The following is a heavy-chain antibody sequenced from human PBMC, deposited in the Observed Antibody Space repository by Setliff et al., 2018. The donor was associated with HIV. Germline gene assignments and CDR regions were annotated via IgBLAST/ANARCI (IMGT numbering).Heavy chain of an antibody. D-gene: IGHD6-13*01. J-gene: IGHJ6*03. V-gene: IGHV4-59*08. Sequence: SETLSLTCTVSGGSISSDYWTWIRQYPGRGLEWIGYIYYSGTAYYKPSLRSRVTISVDTSKNQFSLKLSSVTAADTAVYYCARGRSRWTYYNHYYIDVWGKGTTVTVSS. CDR3: ARGRSRWTYYNHYYIDV. CDR2: IYYSGTA. CDR1: GGSISSDY.